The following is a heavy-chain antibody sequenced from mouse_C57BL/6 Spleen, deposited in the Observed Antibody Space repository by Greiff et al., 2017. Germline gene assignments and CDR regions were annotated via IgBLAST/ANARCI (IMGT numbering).Heavy chain of an antibody. Sequence: VQLQQPGAELVKPGASVKMSCKASGYTFTSYWITWVKQRPGQGLEWIGDIYPGSGSTNYNEKFKSKATLTVDTSSSTAYMQLSSLTSEDSAVYYRARSSYDFSAWFAYWGQGTLVTVSA. D-gene: IGHD2-4*01. J-gene: IGHJ3*01. CDR1: GYTFTSYW. CDR2: IYPGSGST. V-gene: IGHV1-55*01. CDR3: ARSSYDFSAWFAY.